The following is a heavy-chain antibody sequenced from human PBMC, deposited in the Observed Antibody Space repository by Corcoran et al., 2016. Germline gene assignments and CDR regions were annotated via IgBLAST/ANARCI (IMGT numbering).Heavy chain of an antibody. CDR2: SYSGGST. V-gene: IGHV3-53*01. CDR3: ARAAYYDYYGMYV. Sequence: EVQLGESGGGLIQSGGSLRLSCAASGFTVSSNYMSWVRQAPGKGLEWVSVSYSGGSTYYADSVKGRFTISRDNSKNTLYLQMNSLRAEDTAVYYCARAAYYDYYGMYVWGQGTTVTVSS. J-gene: IGHJ6*02. CDR1: GFTVSSNY.